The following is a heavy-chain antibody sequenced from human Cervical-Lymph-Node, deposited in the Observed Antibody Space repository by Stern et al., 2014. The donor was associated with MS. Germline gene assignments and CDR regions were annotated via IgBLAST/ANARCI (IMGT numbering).Heavy chain of an antibody. CDR1: GYSFTANW. CDR3: ARDYGDYAFDY. J-gene: IGHJ4*02. V-gene: IGHV5-51*01. Sequence: EVQLVESGAEVKKPGESLKISCKGSGYSFTANWIAWVRQMPGKGLEWMGILYPGDSDTRYSPSFQGQVPISADKSISTAYLQWSSLKASDTAMYYCARDYGDYAFDYWGQGTLVTVSS. D-gene: IGHD4-17*01. CDR2: LYPGDSDT.